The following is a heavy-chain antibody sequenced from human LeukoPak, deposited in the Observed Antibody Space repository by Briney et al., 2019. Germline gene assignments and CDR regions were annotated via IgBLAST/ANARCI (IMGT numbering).Heavy chain of an antibody. J-gene: IGHJ4*02. Sequence: GASVKVSCKVSGYTLTELSMHWVRQAPGKGHEWMGGFDPEDGETIYAQKFQGRVTMTEDTSTDTAYMELSSLRSEDTAVYYCATGIAVAGPPDYWGQGTVVTVSS. CDR2: FDPEDGET. CDR3: ATGIAVAGPPDY. D-gene: IGHD6-19*01. V-gene: IGHV1-24*01. CDR1: GYTLTELS.